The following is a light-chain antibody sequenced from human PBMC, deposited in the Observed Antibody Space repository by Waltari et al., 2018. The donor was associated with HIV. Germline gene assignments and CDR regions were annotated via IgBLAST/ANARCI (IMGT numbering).Light chain of an antibody. CDR1: SSDIGDFDY. V-gene: IGLV2-11*01. J-gene: IGLJ1*01. Sequence: QSALTQPRSVSGSPGQSVTISCTGTSSDIGDFDYVSWYQQYPGKAPKVIIYEVSQRPSGVPVRFTASKSGITASLTISGLQDEDEADYYCCSYAGTYTYVFGTGTTVTVL. CDR3: CSYAGTYTYV. CDR2: EVS.